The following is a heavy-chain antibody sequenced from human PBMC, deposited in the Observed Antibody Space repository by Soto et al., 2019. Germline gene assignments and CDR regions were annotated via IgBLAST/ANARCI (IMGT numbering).Heavy chain of an antibody. CDR3: ARERTNCFDP. J-gene: IGHJ5*02. CDR1: GGSISSYY. CDR2: IYYSGST. Sequence: SETLSLTCTVSGGSISSYYWSWIRQPPGKGLEWIGYIYYSGSTNYNPSLRSRVTISVDTSKNQFSLKLSSVTAADTAVYYCARERTNCFDPWGQGTLVTVSS. V-gene: IGHV4-59*01.